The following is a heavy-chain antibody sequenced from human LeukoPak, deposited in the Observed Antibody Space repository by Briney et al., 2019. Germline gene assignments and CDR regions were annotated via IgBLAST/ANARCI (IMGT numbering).Heavy chain of an antibody. CDR3: ARLGGSYDSTRGGGMDV. V-gene: IGHV5-51*01. Sequence: ESLKISCKGSGYSFTSYWLGWVRQMPGKGLEWMGIIYPGDSDIRYSPSFQGQVTISADKSISTAYLQWSSLKASDTAMYYCARLGGSYDSTRGGGMDVWGQGTTVTVSS. D-gene: IGHD3-22*01. CDR1: GYSFTSYW. J-gene: IGHJ6*02. CDR2: IYPGDSDI.